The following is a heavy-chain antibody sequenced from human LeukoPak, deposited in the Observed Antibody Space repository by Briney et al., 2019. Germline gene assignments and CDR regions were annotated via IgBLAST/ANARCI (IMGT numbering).Heavy chain of an antibody. Sequence: ASVKVSCKASVYTFINYYMRWVRQARGQGLEWMGIIDPSGGSTTYAQKIQGRVTLTTDTSTSTVYMELSSLRSDDTSVYYCAREGYGSGRRLGMDVWGQGTTVTVSS. J-gene: IGHJ6*02. D-gene: IGHD3-10*01. CDR2: IDPSGGST. V-gene: IGHV1-46*01. CDR1: VYTFINYY. CDR3: AREGYGSGRRLGMDV.